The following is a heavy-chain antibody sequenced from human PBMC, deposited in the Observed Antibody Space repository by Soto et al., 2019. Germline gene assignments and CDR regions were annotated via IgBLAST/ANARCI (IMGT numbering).Heavy chain of an antibody. CDR1: GFTFSSYA. D-gene: IGHD2-15*01. CDR3: AKGLHLVVVVAATALDY. V-gene: IGHV3-23*01. J-gene: IGHJ4*02. Sequence: EVQLLESGGGLVQPGGSLRLSCAASGFTFSSYAMSWVRQAPGKGLEWVSAISGSGGSTYYPDSVKGRFTISRDNSKNTLYLQMNSLRAEDTAVYYCAKGLHLVVVVAATALDYWGQGTLVTVSS. CDR2: ISGSGGST.